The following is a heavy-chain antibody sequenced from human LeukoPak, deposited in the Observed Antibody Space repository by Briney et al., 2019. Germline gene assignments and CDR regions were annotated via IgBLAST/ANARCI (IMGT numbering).Heavy chain of an antibody. D-gene: IGHD4-17*01. V-gene: IGHV3-23*01. CDR3: AKSPFTVTTFFDY. CDR1: GFTFSSYG. Sequence: GGSLRLSCAASGFTFSSYGMSWVRQAPGKWLEWVSAISGSGGSTYYADSVKGRFTISRDNSKNTLYLQMNSLRAEDTAVYYCAKSPFTVTTFFDYWGQGTLVTVSS. CDR2: ISGSGGST. J-gene: IGHJ4*02.